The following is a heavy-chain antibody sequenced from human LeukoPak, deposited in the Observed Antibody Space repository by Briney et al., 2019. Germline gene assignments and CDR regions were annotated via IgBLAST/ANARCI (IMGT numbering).Heavy chain of an antibody. CDR3: ARPTYGGKVWNAFDI. D-gene: IGHD4-23*01. CDR2: IYHSGST. CDR1: GGSISSGGYY. V-gene: IGHV4-30-2*02. J-gene: IGHJ3*02. Sequence: SETLSLTCTVSGGSISSGGYYWSWIRQPPGKGLEWIGYIYHSGSTYYNPSLKSRVTISVDRSKNQFSLKLSSVTAADTAVYYCARPTYGGKVWNAFDIWGQGTMVTVSS.